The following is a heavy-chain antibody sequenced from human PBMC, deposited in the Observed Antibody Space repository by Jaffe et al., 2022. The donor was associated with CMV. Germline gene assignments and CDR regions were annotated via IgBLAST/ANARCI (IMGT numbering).Heavy chain of an antibody. V-gene: IGHV1-46*01. CDR1: GYTFTSYY. J-gene: IGHJ4*02. D-gene: IGHD3-22*01. CDR3: ARGASRGAVYYYDSSGSKKARFFDY. Sequence: QVQLVQSGAEVKKPGASVKVSCKASGYTFTSYYMHWVRQAPGQGLEWMGIINPSGGSTSYAQKFQGRVTMTRDTSTSTVYMELSSLRSEDTAVYYCARGASRGAVYYYDSSGSKKARFFDYWGQGTLVTVSS. CDR2: INPSGGST.